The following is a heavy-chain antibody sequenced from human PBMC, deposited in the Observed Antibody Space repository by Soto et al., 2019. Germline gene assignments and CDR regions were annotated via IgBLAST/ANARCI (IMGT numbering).Heavy chain of an antibody. V-gene: IGHV4-59*08. CDR2: IYYSGST. J-gene: IGHJ6*02. CDR3: ARRGSYYYGSGYYYAMDV. Sequence: QVQLQESGPGLVKPSETLSLTCTVSGGSISNYYWSWIRQPPGKGLEWIGYIYYSGSTNCNPSLKSRVTISVDTSKNQFSLKLSSVTAADTAVYYCARRGSYYYGSGYYYAMDVWGRGTTVTVSS. D-gene: IGHD3-10*01. CDR1: GGSISNYY.